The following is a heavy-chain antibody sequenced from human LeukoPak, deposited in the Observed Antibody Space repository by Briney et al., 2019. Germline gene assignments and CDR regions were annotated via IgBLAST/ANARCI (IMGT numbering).Heavy chain of an antibody. D-gene: IGHD5-18*01. J-gene: IGHJ5*02. Sequence: SETLSLTCTVSGGSISSYYWSWIRQPPGKGLEWIGYIYYSGSTNYNPSLKSGVTISVDTSKNQFSLKLSSVTAADTAVYYCARGRTAMVGMSWFDPWGQGTLVTVSS. CDR1: GGSISSYY. CDR3: ARGRTAMVGMSWFDP. V-gene: IGHV4-59*01. CDR2: IYYSGST.